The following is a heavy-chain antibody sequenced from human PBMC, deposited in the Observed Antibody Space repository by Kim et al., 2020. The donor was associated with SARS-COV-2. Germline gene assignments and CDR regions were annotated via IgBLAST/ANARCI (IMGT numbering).Heavy chain of an antibody. CDR2: IIPIFGTA. CDR3: AREKATDIVATIPYYYYGMDV. V-gene: IGHV1-69*13. D-gene: IGHD5-12*01. Sequence: SVKVSCKASGGTFSSYAISWVRQAPGQGLEWMGGIIPIFGTANYAQKFQGRVTITADESTSTAYMELSSLRSEDTAVYYCAREKATDIVATIPYYYYGMDVWGQGTTVTVSS. J-gene: IGHJ6*02. CDR1: GGTFSSYA.